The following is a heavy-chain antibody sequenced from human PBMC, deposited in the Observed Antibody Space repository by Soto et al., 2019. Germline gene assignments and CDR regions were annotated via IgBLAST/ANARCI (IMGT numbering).Heavy chain of an antibody. CDR2: INPSGGST. V-gene: IGHV1-46*03. Sequence: QVQLVQSGAEVKKPGASVKVSCKASGYTFTSYYMHLVRQAPGQGLEWMGIINPSGGSTSYAAKFQGRFTMNRDTSTSTVYMERSSLRSEDTAVYYCARAVVPAAEVAFDIWGQGTMVTVSS. J-gene: IGHJ3*02. CDR1: GYTFTSYY. CDR3: ARAVVPAAEVAFDI. D-gene: IGHD2-2*01.